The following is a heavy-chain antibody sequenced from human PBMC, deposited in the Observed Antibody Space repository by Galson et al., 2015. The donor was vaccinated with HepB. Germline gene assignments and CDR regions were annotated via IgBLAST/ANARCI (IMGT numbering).Heavy chain of an antibody. V-gene: IGHV3-13*01. CDR1: GFTFSTYD. D-gene: IGHD1-26*01. J-gene: IGHJ4*02. CDR2: IGTAGET. Sequence: SLRLSCAASGFTFSTYDMHWVRQVTGKGLEWVSTIGTAGETYYPGSVKGRFTISRENAKKSVYLQMNSLRGGDTAVYYCARGEGIVGGGDFDYWGQGTLSPSPQ. CDR3: ARGEGIVGGGDFDY.